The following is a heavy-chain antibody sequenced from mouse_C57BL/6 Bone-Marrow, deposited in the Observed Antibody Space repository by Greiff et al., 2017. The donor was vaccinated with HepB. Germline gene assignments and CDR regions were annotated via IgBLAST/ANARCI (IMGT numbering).Heavy chain of an antibody. Sequence: QVQLQQPGAELVKPGASVKMSCKASGYTFTSYWITWVKQRPGQGLEWIGDIYPGSGSTNYNEKFKSKATLTVDTSSSTADMQLSSLTSEDSAVYYCARDYYGRPLAMDYWGQGTSVTVSS. CDR2: IYPGSGST. J-gene: IGHJ4*01. V-gene: IGHV1-55*01. D-gene: IGHD1-1*01. CDR3: ARDYYGRPLAMDY. CDR1: GYTFTSYW.